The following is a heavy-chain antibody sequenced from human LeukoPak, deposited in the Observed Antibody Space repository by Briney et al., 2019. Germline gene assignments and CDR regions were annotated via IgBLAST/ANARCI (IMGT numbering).Heavy chain of an antibody. CDR1: GGSISSYY. CDR3: ARQQAGTRWFDP. V-gene: IGHV4-59*08. J-gene: IGHJ5*02. D-gene: IGHD6-13*01. CDR2: IYYSGST. Sequence: SETLSLTCTVSGGSISSYYWGWIRQPPGKGLEWIGYIYYSGSTNYNPSLKSRVTISVDTSKNQFSLKLSSVTAADTAVYYCARQQAGTRWFDPWGQGTLVTVSS.